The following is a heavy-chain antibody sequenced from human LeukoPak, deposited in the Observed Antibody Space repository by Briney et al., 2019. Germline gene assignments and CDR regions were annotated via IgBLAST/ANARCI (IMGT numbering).Heavy chain of an antibody. D-gene: IGHD6-13*01. CDR2: INPNSGGT. J-gene: IGHJ6*02. CDR1: GYTFTGYY. Sequence: ASVKVSCKASGYTFTGYYMHWVRQAPGQGLEWMGWINPNSGGTNYAQKLQGRVTMTTDTSTSTAYMELRSLRSDDTAVYYCARDPGPIRSSSWYGPNSDYYYGMDVWGQGTTVTVSS. CDR3: ARDPGPIRSSSWYGPNSDYYYGMDV. V-gene: IGHV1-2*02.